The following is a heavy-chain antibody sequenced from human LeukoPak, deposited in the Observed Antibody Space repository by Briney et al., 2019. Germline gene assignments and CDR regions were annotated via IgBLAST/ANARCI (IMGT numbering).Heavy chain of an antibody. V-gene: IGHV4-38-2*01. D-gene: IGHD1-1*01. CDR2: IYHTGGI. J-gene: IGHJ4*02. CDR1: GFTFSSYE. CDR3: ARSLSFAGEFDY. Sequence: GSLRLSCAASGFTFSSYEMNWVRQAPGKGLEWIGNIYHTGGIDYGPSLKSRVTMSFDTSKNQFSLKVTSVTAADTAVYFCARSLSFAGEFDYWGQGILVSVS.